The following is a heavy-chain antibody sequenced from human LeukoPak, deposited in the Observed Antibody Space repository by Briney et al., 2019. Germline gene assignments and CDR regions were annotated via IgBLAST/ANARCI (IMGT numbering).Heavy chain of an antibody. V-gene: IGHV3-9*01. D-gene: IGHD1-14*01. CDR3: AKDFNSLNQRGLFDY. CDR2: ISWNSGSI. Sequence: GGSLRLSCAASGFTFDDYAMHWVRQAPGKGLEWVSGISWNSGSIGYADSVKGRFTISRDNAKNSLYLQMNSLRAEDTALYYCAKDFNSLNQRGLFDYWGQGTLVTVSS. J-gene: IGHJ4*02. CDR1: GFTFDDYA.